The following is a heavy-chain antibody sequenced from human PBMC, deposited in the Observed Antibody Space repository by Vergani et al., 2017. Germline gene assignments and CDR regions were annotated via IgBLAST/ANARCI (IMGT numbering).Heavy chain of an antibody. V-gene: IGHV3-23*01. CDR1: GFTFSSYA. J-gene: IGHJ4*02. CDR2: ISGSGGSP. CDR3: AKFEGGVTTPFDY. Sequence: EVQLLESGGGLVQPGGSLRLSCAASGFTFSSYAMSWVRQAPGKGLEWVSAISGSGGSPYYADSVKGRFTISRDNSKNTLYLQMNSLRAEDTAVYYGAKFEGGVTTPFDYWGQGTLVTVSS. D-gene: IGHD4-17*01.